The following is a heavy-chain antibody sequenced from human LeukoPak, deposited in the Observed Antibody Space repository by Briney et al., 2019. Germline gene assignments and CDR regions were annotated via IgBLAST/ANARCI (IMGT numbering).Heavy chain of an antibody. CDR3: ARRYFDY. CDR2: IYGGSSV. J-gene: IGHJ4*02. Sequence: PGGSLRLSCAASGFSVSSNYMSWVRQAPGKGLEWISVIYGGSSVYYADSVKGRFTISRDNSKNTLYLQMNSLRAEDTAVYYCARRYFDYWGQGTLVTVSS. CDR1: GFSVSSNY. V-gene: IGHV3-53*01.